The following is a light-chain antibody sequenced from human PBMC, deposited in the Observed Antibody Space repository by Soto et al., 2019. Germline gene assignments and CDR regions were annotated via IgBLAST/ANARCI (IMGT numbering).Light chain of an antibody. V-gene: IGKV1-39*01. CDR2: DAT. CDR1: QSISTY. CDR3: QESHTAPWT. J-gene: IGKJ1*01. Sequence: DIQMTQSPSSLSASVGDRVSITCRASQSISTYLNWYQQKLGKAPKLLIYDATSLQSGVPSRFSGRGSGTDFTLTISSLQPEDFATYFCQESHTAPWTFGQGTKVEIK.